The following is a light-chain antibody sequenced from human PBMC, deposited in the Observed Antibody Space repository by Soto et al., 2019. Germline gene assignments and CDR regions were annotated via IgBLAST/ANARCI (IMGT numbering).Light chain of an antibody. J-gene: IGLJ1*01. V-gene: IGLV2-14*01. CDR3: SSYTSDITPYV. CDR2: DVS. Sequence: QSALTQPASVSGSPGQSITISCTGTSSDVGVYNYVSWYQQHPGKAPKLTIYDVSTRPSGVSNRFSGSKSGNTASLTISGLQAEDEADYYCSSYTSDITPYVFGAGTKLTVL. CDR1: SSDVGVYNY.